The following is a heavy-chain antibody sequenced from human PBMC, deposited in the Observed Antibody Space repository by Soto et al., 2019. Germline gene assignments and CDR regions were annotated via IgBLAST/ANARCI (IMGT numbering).Heavy chain of an antibody. CDR2: IYYSGST. V-gene: IGHV4-59*01. CDR1: GGSISSYY. CDR3: AREGYSNYPHYYCYGMDV. D-gene: IGHD4-4*01. Sequence: QVQLQESGPGLVKPSETLSLTCTVSGGSISSYYWSWIRQPPGKGLEWIGYIYYSGSTNYNPSLKSRVTISVDTSKTEFSLKLSSVTAADTAVYYCAREGYSNYPHYYCYGMDVGGQGTTVTVSS. J-gene: IGHJ6*02.